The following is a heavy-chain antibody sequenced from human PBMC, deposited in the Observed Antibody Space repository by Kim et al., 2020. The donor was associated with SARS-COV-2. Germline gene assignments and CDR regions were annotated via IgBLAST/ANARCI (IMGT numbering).Heavy chain of an antibody. CDR2: VSTYNGRT. CDR1: GYIFSNYG. CDR3: ARDYFETSGVVHDVFDI. D-gene: IGHD3-22*01. V-gene: IGHV1-18*04. J-gene: IGHJ3*02. Sequence: ASVKVSCKASGYIFSNYGVSWVRQAPGQGLEWMGWVSTYNGRTNYAQKFRGRVTMTTDTSTSTAYMELRSLTSDDTAVFYCARDYFETSGVVHDVFDIWGQGTMVTVSS.